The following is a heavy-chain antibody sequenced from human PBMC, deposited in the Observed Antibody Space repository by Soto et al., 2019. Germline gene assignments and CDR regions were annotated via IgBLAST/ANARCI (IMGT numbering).Heavy chain of an antibody. D-gene: IGHD3-10*01. CDR1: GGTFSSYT. J-gene: IGHJ5*02. CDR3: ASAYGSGTNWFDP. Sequence: QVQLVQSGAEVKKPGSSVKVSCKASGGTFSSYTISWVRQAPGQGLEWMGRIIPILGIANYAQKFQGRVTMTADQYTSTAYMGLSSLRSEDTAVYYCASAYGSGTNWFDPWGQGALVTVSS. V-gene: IGHV1-69*02. CDR2: IIPILGIA.